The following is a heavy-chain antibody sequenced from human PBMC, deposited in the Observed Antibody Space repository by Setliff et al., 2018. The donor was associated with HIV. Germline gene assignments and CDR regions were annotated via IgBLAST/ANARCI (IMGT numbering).Heavy chain of an antibody. D-gene: IGHD3-16*01. J-gene: IGHJ4*02. Sequence: SETLSLTCAISGGSLRGYYWSWIRQTPGKGREWIGHSHPSGGVDYNPSLNGRVTISGHTSRNQFSLKLTSLLAADTPVYYSTRGGYVSPLDYWGQGILVTVSS. CDR3: TRGGYVSPLDY. CDR1: GGSLRGYY. CDR2: SHPSGGV. V-gene: IGHV4-34*01.